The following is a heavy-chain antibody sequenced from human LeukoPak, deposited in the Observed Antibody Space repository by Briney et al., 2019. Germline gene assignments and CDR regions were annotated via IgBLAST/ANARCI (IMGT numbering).Heavy chain of an antibody. CDR3: AKDLWFGELFPLDY. CDR1: GFTLSNYG. J-gene: IGHJ4*02. D-gene: IGHD3-10*01. CDR2: ISYDGSNK. Sequence: GGSLRLSCVVSGFTLSNYGIHWVRQAPGKGLEWVAVISYDGSNKYYADSVKGRFTISRDNSKNTLYLRMNSLRAEDTAVYYCAKDLWFGELFPLDYWGQGTLVTVSS. V-gene: IGHV3-30*18.